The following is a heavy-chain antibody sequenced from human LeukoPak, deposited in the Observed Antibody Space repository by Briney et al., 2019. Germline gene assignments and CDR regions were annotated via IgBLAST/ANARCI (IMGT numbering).Heavy chain of an antibody. D-gene: IGHD4-23*01. V-gene: IGHV3-30*02. Sequence: GGSLRLSCAASGFTFSSYGMHWVRQAPGKGLEWVAFIRYDGSNKYYADSVKGRFTISRDNSKNTLYLQMNSLRAEDTAVYYCAKDRGDYGGNPAPFDYWGQGTLVTVSS. J-gene: IGHJ4*02. CDR2: IRYDGSNK. CDR1: GFTFSSYG. CDR3: AKDRGDYGGNPAPFDY.